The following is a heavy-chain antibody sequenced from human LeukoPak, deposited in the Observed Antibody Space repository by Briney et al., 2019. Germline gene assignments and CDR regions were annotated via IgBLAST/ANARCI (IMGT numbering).Heavy chain of an antibody. V-gene: IGHV1-69*04. D-gene: IGHD3-22*01. J-gene: IGHJ4*02. Sequence: ASVKVSCKASGGTFSSYAISWVRQAPGQGLEWMGRIIPILGIANYAQKFQGRVTITADNSTSTAYMELSSLRSEDTAVYYCARDNYYDSSGYYLWGQGTLVTVSS. CDR1: GGTFSSYA. CDR3: ARDNYYDSSGYYL. CDR2: IIPILGIA.